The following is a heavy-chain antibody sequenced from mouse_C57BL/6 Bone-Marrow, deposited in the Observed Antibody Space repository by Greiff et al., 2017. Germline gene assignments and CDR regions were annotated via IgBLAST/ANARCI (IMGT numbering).Heavy chain of an antibody. D-gene: IGHD1-1*01. Sequence: QVQLQQPGAELVMPGASVKLSCKASGYTFTSYWMHWVKQRPGQGLEWIGELDPSDSYTNYNQKFKGKSTLTVDKSSSTAYMQLSSLTSEDSAVYYCARAYYYGSVDYWGQGTTLTVSS. CDR3: ARAYYYGSVDY. V-gene: IGHV1-69*01. J-gene: IGHJ2*01. CDR1: GYTFTSYW. CDR2: LDPSDSYT.